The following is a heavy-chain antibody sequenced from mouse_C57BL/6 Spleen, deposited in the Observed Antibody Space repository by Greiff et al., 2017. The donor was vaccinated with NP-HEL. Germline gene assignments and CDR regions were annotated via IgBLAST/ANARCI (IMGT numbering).Heavy chain of an antibody. D-gene: IGHD2-1*01. V-gene: IGHV1-80*01. Sequence: QVQLQQSGAELVKPGASVKISCKASGYAFSSYWMNWVKQRPGKGLEWIGQIYPGDGDTNYNGKFKGKATLTADKSSSTAYMQLSSLTSEDSAVYFCAREGYGNYLYYFDYWGQGTTLTVSS. CDR2: IYPGDGDT. J-gene: IGHJ2*01. CDR1: GYAFSSYW. CDR3: AREGYGNYLYYFDY.